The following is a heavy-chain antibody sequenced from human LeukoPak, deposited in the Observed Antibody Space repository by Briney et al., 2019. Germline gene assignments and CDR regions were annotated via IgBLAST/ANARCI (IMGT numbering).Heavy chain of an antibody. Sequence: ASVKVSCKASGGTFSSYAISWVRQAPGQGLEWMGRIIPILSIANYAQKFQGRVTITADKSTSTAYMGLSSLRSEDTAVYYCATSDSGLWDYWGQGTLVTVSS. CDR1: GGTFSSYA. D-gene: IGHD3-16*01. CDR2: IIPILSIA. J-gene: IGHJ4*02. V-gene: IGHV1-69*04. CDR3: ATSDSGLWDY.